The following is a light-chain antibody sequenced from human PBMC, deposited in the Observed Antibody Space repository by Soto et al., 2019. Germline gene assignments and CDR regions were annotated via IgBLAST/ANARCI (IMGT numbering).Light chain of an antibody. CDR1: QRIASY. J-gene: IGKJ4*01. CDR3: QQYNSWPLT. Sequence: DIVLTQSPATLSLSPGDRATLSCRASQRIASYLAWYQHKPGQAPRLLIYDASNRATGIPARFSGSGSGTDFILTISSLEPEDFAVYYCQQYNSWPLTFGGGTKVEIK. CDR2: DAS. V-gene: IGKV3-11*01.